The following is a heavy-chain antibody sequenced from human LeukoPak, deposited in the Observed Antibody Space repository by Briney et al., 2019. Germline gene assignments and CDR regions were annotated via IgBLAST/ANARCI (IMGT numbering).Heavy chain of an antibody. CDR2: IDYSGTT. CDR1: GGSISSSSHY. Sequence: SETLSLICTVSGGSISSSSHYWGWIRQPPGKGLEWIGSIDYSGTTSYNPPLKSRVTISVDTSRNQFSLKLSSVTAADTAVYYCARDQVQGSALGVGYWGQGTLVTASS. D-gene: IGHD3-3*01. J-gene: IGHJ4*02. V-gene: IGHV4-39*07. CDR3: ARDQVQGSALGVGY.